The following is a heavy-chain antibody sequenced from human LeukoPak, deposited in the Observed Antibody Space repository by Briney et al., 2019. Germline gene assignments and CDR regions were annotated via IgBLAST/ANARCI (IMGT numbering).Heavy chain of an antibody. V-gene: IGHV4-39*07. J-gene: IGHJ4*02. Sequence: SETLSLTCTVSGGSLSSSSYYWGWIRQPPGKGLEWIVSIYYSGSTYYNPSLKSRDTISVDTSKNQCSLKLCSVTAADTAVYYCAKSSYSIFDDWGQGTLVTVSS. CDR3: AKSSYSIFDD. D-gene: IGHD5-18*01. CDR2: IYYSGST. CDR1: GGSLSSSSYY.